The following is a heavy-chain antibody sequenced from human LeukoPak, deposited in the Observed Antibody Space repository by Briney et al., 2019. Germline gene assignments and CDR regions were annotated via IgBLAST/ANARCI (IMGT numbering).Heavy chain of an antibody. Sequence: PSETLSLTCTVSGGSISSSSYYWGWIRQPPGKGLEWIGSIYYSGSTYYNPSLKSRVTISVDTSKNQFSLKLSSVTAADTAVYYCARIQLFHYYYGMDVWGQGTTVTVSS. CDR1: GGSISSSSYY. V-gene: IGHV4-39*01. D-gene: IGHD5-18*01. CDR3: ARIQLFHYYYGMDV. CDR2: IYYSGST. J-gene: IGHJ6*02.